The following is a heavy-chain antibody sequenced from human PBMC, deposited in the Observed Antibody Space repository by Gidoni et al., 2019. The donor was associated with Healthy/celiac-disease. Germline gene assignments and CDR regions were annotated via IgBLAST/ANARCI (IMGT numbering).Heavy chain of an antibody. V-gene: IGHV4-34*01. CDR3: ARGLQLHDYGDYGAFDI. Sequence: QVQLQQWGAGLLKPSETLSLTCAVYGGSFSGYYWSWIRPPPGKGLEWIGEINHSGSTNYNPSLKSRVTISVDTSKNQFSLKLSSVSAADTAVYYCARGLQLHDYGDYGAFDIWGQGTMVTVSS. CDR1: GGSFSGYY. D-gene: IGHD4-17*01. CDR2: INHSGST. J-gene: IGHJ3*02.